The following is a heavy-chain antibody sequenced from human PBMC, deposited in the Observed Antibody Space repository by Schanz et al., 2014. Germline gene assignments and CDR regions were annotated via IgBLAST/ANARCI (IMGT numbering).Heavy chain of an antibody. Sequence: EVHLVESGGGLVQPGGSLRLSCAASGITFSSHSFNWVRQAPGMGLEWVSAISGRDGSTYYADSVRGRFTISRDNSKNTLYLQMNSLRAEDTAVYYCAKAADWPVTRFDPWGQGTLXTVSS. CDR2: ISGRDGST. J-gene: IGHJ5*02. CDR3: AKAADWPVTRFDP. CDR1: GITFSSHS. D-gene: IGHD3-9*01. V-gene: IGHV3-23*04.